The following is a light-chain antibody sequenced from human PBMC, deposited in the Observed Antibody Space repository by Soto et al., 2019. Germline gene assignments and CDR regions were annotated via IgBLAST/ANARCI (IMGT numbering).Light chain of an antibody. Sequence: QAVVTQEPSLTVSPGGTVTLTCGSSTGAVTSGHYPYWFQQKPGQAPRTLIYDATNKQSWTPARFSGSLLGGKAALTLSGAQPEDEAEYYCMLSYSGAGGVFGGGTQLTVL. V-gene: IGLV7-46*01. J-gene: IGLJ2*01. CDR2: DAT. CDR1: TGAVTSGHY. CDR3: MLSYSGAGGV.